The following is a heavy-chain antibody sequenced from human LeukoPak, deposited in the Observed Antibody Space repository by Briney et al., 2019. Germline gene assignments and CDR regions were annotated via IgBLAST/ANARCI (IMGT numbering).Heavy chain of an antibody. J-gene: IGHJ4*02. Sequence: PGGSLRLSCAASGFNFRSFGMNWVRQAPGKGLEWVSAISGSGGSTYYADSVKGRFTISRDNSKNTLYLQMNSLRAEDTAVYYCAKDTILHYWGQGTLVAVSS. CDR1: GFNFRSFG. D-gene: IGHD5-24*01. V-gene: IGHV3-23*01. CDR2: ISGSGGST. CDR3: AKDTILHY.